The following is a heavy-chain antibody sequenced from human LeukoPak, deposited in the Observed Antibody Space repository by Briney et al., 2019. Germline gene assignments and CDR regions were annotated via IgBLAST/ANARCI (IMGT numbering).Heavy chain of an antibody. CDR3: ARDREQWLANYYYMDV. Sequence: GGSLRLSCAASGFTFSSYWMSWVRQAPGKGLEWVANIKQDGNEEHYVDSVKGRFTISRDNAKNSLYLQMNSLRAEDTAVYYCARDREQWLANYYYMDVWGKGTTVTVSS. D-gene: IGHD6-19*01. V-gene: IGHV3-7*01. CDR2: IKQDGNEE. J-gene: IGHJ6*03. CDR1: GFTFSSYW.